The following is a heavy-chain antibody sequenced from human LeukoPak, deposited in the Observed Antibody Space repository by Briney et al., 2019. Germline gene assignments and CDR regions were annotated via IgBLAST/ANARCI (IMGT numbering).Heavy chain of an antibody. CDR1: GDSISSYY. V-gene: IGHV4-4*07. D-gene: IGHD3-10*01. CDR3: ARDYYDSGSYSGSYYDY. J-gene: IGHJ4*02. CDR2: IYTSGST. Sequence: SETLSLTCTVSGDSISSYYWTWIRQPAGKGLEWIGRIYTSGSTNYNPSLKSRVTMSVDTSQNQFSLKLSSVTAADTALYYCARDYYDSGSYSGSYYDYWGQGTLVTVYS.